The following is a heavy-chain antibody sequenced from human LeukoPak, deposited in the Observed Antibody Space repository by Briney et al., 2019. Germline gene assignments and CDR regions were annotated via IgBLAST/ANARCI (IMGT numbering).Heavy chain of an antibody. CDR1: GFTFSAHY. CDR2: IASGGRAL. V-gene: IGHV3-11*01. CDR3: TRDPDTSSKVDF. J-gene: IGHJ4*02. Sequence: GGSLRLSCAASGFTFSAHYMSWIRQVPGKGLEWVAYIASGGRALYYADSVKGRFTISRDNAKNSLFQQMDSLRDEDTAVYFCTRDPDTSSKVDFWGQGTQVTVSS.